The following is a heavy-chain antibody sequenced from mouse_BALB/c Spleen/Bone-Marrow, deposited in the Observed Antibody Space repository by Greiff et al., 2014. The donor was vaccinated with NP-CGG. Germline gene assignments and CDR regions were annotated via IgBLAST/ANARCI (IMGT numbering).Heavy chain of an antibody. CDR2: IYPYNGGT. V-gene: IGHV1S29*02. CDR3: VKTGFAY. Sequence: DVKLVESGPELVKPGASVKISCKASGYTFTDYNMHWVKQSHGKSLEWIGYIYPYNGGTGYNQKFKSKATLTVDNSSSTAYMELRSLTSEDSAVYYCVKTGFAYWGQGTLVTVSA. J-gene: IGHJ3*01. CDR1: GYTFTDYN.